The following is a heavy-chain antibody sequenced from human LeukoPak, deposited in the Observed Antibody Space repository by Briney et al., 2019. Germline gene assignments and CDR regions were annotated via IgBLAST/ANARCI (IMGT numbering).Heavy chain of an antibody. CDR3: AKGPMPTVTMEMDV. J-gene: IGHJ6*02. V-gene: IGHV3-30-3*01. D-gene: IGHD4-17*01. CDR2: ISYDGSNK. CDR1: GFTFSSYA. Sequence: GRSLRLSCAASGFTFSSYAMHWVRQAPGKGLEWVAVISYDGSNKYYADSVKGRFTISRDNSKNTLYLQMNSLRAEDTALYYCAKGPMPTVTMEMDVWGQGTTVTVSS.